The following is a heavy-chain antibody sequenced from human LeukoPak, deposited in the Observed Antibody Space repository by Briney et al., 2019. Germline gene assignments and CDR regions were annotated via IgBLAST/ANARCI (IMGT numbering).Heavy chain of an antibody. CDR3: ARQNRIHYAMDV. J-gene: IGHJ6*02. V-gene: IGHV4-39*01. CDR1: SGSISSTSHS. D-gene: IGHD1-14*01. CDR2: IHYSGIT. Sequence: PSETLSLTCSVSSGSISSTSHSWGWIRQPPGTGLEWIGNIHYSGITYYNPSLRSQITMSVDTSKNEFSLKLTSVTAADTAVYYCARQNRIHYAMDVWGQGTTVTVSS.